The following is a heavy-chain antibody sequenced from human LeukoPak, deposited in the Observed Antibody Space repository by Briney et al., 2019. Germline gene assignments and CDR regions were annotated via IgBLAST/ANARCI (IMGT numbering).Heavy chain of an antibody. J-gene: IGHJ4*02. CDR2: IWYDGSDK. Sequence: PGRSLRLSCAASGFTFSNYGMHWVRQAPGKGLEWVAVIWYDGSDKYYADSVKGRFTISRDNSKNTLYLQMNSLRAEDTAVYYCARGVVTAISTGYYFDYWGQGTLVTVSS. D-gene: IGHD2-21*02. V-gene: IGHV3-30*19. CDR1: GFTFSNYG. CDR3: ARGVVTAISTGYYFDY.